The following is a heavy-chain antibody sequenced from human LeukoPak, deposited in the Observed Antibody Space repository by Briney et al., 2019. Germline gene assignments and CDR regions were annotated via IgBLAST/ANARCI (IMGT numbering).Heavy chain of an antibody. J-gene: IGHJ6*03. V-gene: IGHV4-34*01. CDR2: INHSGST. CDR3: ARERGYSYGLDYYYYCYMGV. D-gene: IGHD5-18*01. CDR1: GGSFSGYY. Sequence: PSETLSLTCAVYGGSFSGYYWSWIRQPPGKGLEWIGEINHSGSTNYNPSLKSRVTISVDTSKNQFSLKLSSVTAADTAVYYCARERGYSYGLDYYYYCYMGVWGKGTTVTVSS.